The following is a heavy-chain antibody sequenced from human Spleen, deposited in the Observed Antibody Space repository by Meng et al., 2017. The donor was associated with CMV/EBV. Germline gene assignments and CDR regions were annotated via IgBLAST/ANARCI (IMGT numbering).Heavy chain of an antibody. D-gene: IGHD2-2*01. CDR1: GYNFNNVD. CDR2: MNPDSGDT. CDR3: ARVYCSSTSCFYFDY. J-gene: IGHJ4*02. V-gene: IGHV1-8*01. Sequence: SGYNFNNVDSNWGRQAGGQGLEWVGWMNPDSGDTGYPQKFQGRVTITRDTSTNTAYIEMVSLTSEDTAIYYCARVYCSSTSCFYFDYWGQGTLVTVSS.